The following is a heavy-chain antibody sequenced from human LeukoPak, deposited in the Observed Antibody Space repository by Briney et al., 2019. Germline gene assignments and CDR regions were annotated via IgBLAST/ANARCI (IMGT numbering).Heavy chain of an antibody. CDR1: GFTFSNYP. J-gene: IGHJ4*02. Sequence: GGSLRLSCAASGFTFSNYPMSWVRQAPGEGLDWVSLITGSGDNKHYADSVKGRFTISRDNSKNTLYLQMNSLRAEDTAVYYCAKQASQCFGYWGQGTLVTVSS. D-gene: IGHD6-19*01. V-gene: IGHV3-23*01. CDR2: ITGSGDNK. CDR3: AKQASQCFGY.